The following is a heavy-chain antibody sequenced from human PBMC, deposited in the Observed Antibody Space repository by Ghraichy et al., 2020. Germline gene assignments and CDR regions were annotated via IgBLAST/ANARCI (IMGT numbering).Heavy chain of an antibody. CDR2: ISGSSSSI. CDR1: EFTFSSYG. J-gene: IGHJ4*02. Sequence: GGSLRLSCAASEFTFSSYGMNWVRQAPGKGLEWVSYISGSSSSIYYADSVKGRFTISRDNAKNSLYLQMNSLTDADTAVYYCARALHPTAMGYGVGYWGQGTLVTVSS. V-gene: IGHV3-48*02. CDR3: ARALHPTAMGYGVGY. D-gene: IGHD5-18*01.